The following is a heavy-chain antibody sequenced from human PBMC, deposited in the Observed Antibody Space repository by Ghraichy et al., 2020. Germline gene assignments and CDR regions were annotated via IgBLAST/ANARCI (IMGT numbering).Heavy chain of an antibody. CDR2: IYYSGST. J-gene: IGHJ4*02. CDR3: ARFDSSGYYFDVIDY. CDR1: GGSISSSSYY. Sequence: ETLSLTCTVSGGSISSSSYYWGWIRQPPGKGLEWIGSIYYSGSTYYNPSLKSRVTISVDTSKNQFSLKLSSVTAADTAVYYCARFDSSGYYFDVIDYWGQGTLVTVSS. V-gene: IGHV4-39*07. D-gene: IGHD3-22*01.